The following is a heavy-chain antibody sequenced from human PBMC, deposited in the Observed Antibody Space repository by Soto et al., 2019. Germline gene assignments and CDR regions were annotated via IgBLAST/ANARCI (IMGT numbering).Heavy chain of an antibody. J-gene: IGHJ4*02. Sequence: EVQLLESGGGLVQPGGSLRLSCAASGFTFNNYAMTWVRQAPGKGLEWVSAISGGGDTTSYADSVKCRFTVSRDGSKNTLYLQMSSLRAEDTALYYCAKGRGGSGSLTPRVDFWGQGTLGTVSS. CDR3: AKGRGGSGSLTPRVDF. CDR2: ISGGGDTT. D-gene: IGHD3-10*01. CDR1: GFTFNNYA. V-gene: IGHV3-23*01.